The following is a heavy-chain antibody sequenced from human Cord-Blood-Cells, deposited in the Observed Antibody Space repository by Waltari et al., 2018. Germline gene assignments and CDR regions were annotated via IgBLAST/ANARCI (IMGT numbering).Heavy chain of an antibody. D-gene: IGHD2-15*01. CDR1: GWSFSGYY. J-gene: IGHJ4*02. CDR2: INHSGST. CDR3: ARDPDCSGGSCYNY. Sequence: QVQLQQWGAGLLKPSETLSLTCPVYGWSFSGYYWSWIPQPPGKGLEWIGEINHSGSTNYNPSLKSRVTISVDTSKHQFSLKLSSVTAADTAVYYCARDPDCSGGSCYNYWGQGTLVTVSS. V-gene: IGHV4-34*01.